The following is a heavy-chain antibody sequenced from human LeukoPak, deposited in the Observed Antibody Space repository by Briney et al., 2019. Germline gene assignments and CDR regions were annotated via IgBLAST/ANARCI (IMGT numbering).Heavy chain of an antibody. CDR3: ARGANWGSPDY. J-gene: IGHJ4*02. Sequence: SETLSLTCTVSGGSISSSSYYWGWIRQPPGKGLEWIGSIYYSGTTSYNPSLKCRVTTSLDTSKNQFSLKLSSVTAADTAVYYCARGANWGSPDYWGQGTLVTVSS. CDR2: IYYSGTT. V-gene: IGHV4-39*07. CDR1: GGSISSSSYY. D-gene: IGHD7-27*01.